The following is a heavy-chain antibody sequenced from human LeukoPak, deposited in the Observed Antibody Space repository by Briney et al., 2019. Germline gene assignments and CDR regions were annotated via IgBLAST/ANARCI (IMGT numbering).Heavy chain of an antibody. CDR1: GFTFDDYA. J-gene: IGHJ4*02. Sequence: GGSLRLSCAASGFTFDDYAMHWVRQAPGKGLEWVSGISWNSGSLGYADSVKGRFTISRDNAKNSLYLQMNSLRAEDTALYYCAKDKYGGNSGSFDYWGQGTLVTVSS. D-gene: IGHD4-23*01. CDR3: AKDKYGGNSGSFDY. CDR2: ISWNSGSL. V-gene: IGHV3-9*01.